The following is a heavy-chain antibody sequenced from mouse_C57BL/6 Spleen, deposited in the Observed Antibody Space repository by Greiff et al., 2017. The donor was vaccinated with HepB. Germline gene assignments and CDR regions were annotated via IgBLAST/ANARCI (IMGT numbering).Heavy chain of an antibody. CDR2: INPSNGGT. Sequence: QVHVKQPGTELVKPGASVKLSCKASGYTFTSYWMHWVKQRPGQGLEWIGNINPSNGGTNYNEKFKSKATLTVDKSSSTAYMQLSSLTSEDSAVYYCAREGLMLRYFDVWGTGTTVTVSS. CDR1: GYTFTSYW. CDR3: AREGLMLRYFDV. J-gene: IGHJ1*03. V-gene: IGHV1-53*01. D-gene: IGHD3-3*01.